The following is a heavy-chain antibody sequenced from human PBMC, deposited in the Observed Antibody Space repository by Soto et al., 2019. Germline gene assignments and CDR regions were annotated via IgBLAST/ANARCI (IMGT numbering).Heavy chain of an antibody. D-gene: IGHD1-26*01. CDR3: ATVGTGSYNWFDP. Sequence: EVQLVESGGGLVQPGGSLRLSCAASGFTFSSYWMHWVRQAPGQGLVWVSRINSDGTTTTYADPVKGRFTISRDNAKNTVYLQMNSLRAEDTAVYYCATVGTGSYNWFDPWGRGTLVTVSS. J-gene: IGHJ5*02. V-gene: IGHV3-74*01. CDR1: GFTFSSYW. CDR2: INSDGTTT.